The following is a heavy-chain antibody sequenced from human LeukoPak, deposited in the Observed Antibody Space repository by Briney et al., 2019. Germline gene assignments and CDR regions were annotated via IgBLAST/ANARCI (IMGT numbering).Heavy chain of an antibody. D-gene: IGHD3-3*01. Sequence: PGGSQRLSCVASGFTFSRFNMHWVRQAPGKGLEWLALIWYDGTDTYYADSVKGRFTISRDDSKNTVYLQMNSLRVEDTAFYYCARGFLDFDFWGHGTLVTVSS. CDR2: IWYDGTDT. CDR3: ARGFLDFDF. V-gene: IGHV3-33*01. CDR1: GFTFSRFN. J-gene: IGHJ4*01.